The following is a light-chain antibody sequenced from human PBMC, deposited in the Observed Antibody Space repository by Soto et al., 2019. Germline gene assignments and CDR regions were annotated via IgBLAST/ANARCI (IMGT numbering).Light chain of an antibody. CDR2: VAS. Sequence: EIVLTQSPATLSVSPGERATLSCRASQSVNQKLGWYQQKPGQAPRLLIYVASYRATGIPARFSGSGSGTEYTLTITHLQSEDFATYYCQHYLNYPITFGQGTRL. J-gene: IGKJ5*01. V-gene: IGKV3-15*01. CDR3: QHYLNYPIT. CDR1: QSVNQK.